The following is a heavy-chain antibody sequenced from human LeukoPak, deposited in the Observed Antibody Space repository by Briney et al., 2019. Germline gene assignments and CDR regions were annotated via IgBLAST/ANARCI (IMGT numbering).Heavy chain of an antibody. CDR1: GFTFSSYG. CDR2: IWYDGNNK. V-gene: IGHV3-33*01. Sequence: TGRSLRLSCAASGFTFSSYGMHWVRQAPGKGLEWVAVIWYDGNNKYYADSVKGRFTISRDNSKNTLYLQMNSLRAEDTAVYYCARSTSSEYDIYHFDYWGQGTPVTVSS. J-gene: IGHJ4*02. CDR3: ARSTSSEYDIYHFDY. D-gene: IGHD3-9*01.